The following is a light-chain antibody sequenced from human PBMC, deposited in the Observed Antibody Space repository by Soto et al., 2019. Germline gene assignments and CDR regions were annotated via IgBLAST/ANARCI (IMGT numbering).Light chain of an antibody. CDR3: RSYTSGSTLVV. V-gene: IGLV2-14*01. Sequence: QSALTQPASVSGSPGQSITISCTGTSSDIGRYNYVSWYQQHPGRAPRLMMYVVSSRPSGVSDRFSGSKSGNTASLTISGLQAEDEADYYCRSYTSGSTLVVFGGGTKVTVL. CDR1: SSDIGRYNY. J-gene: IGLJ2*01. CDR2: VVS.